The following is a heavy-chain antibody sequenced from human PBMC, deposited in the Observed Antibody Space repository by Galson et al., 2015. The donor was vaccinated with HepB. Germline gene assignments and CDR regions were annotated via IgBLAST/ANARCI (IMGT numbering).Heavy chain of an antibody. CDR1: GGTFSSNA. D-gene: IGHD3-22*01. CDR3: ARDYFHSSGGEPLRAFDM. CDR2: IIPFLRIA. V-gene: IGHV1-69*04. Sequence: SVKVSCKASGGTFSSNAISWVRQAPGQGLEWMGRIIPFLRIANYAQTLQGRVTITADKSTTTAYMELTSLRSEDTALYYCARDYFHSSGGEPLRAFDMWGQGTMVTVSS. J-gene: IGHJ3*02.